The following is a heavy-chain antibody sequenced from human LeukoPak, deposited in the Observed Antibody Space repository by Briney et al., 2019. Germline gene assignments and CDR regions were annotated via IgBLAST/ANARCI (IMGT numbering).Heavy chain of an antibody. Sequence: GESLKISCKGSGYIFTSYWIGWVRQMPGKGLEWMGIIYPGDSDTRYSPSFQGQVTISADKSISTAYLQWSSLKASDTAMYYCARHRIFYDFWSGYYLDYWGQGTLVTVSS. J-gene: IGHJ4*02. CDR3: ARHRIFYDFWSGYYLDY. CDR1: GYIFTSYW. D-gene: IGHD3-3*01. CDR2: IYPGDSDT. V-gene: IGHV5-51*01.